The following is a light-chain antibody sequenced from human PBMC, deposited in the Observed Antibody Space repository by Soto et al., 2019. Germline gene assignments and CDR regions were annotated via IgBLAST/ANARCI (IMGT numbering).Light chain of an antibody. V-gene: IGLV2-14*01. CDR1: SSDVGDYNY. J-gene: IGLJ1*01. CDR3: SSYTITSTYV. Sequence: QSVLTQPASVSGSPGQSITISCTGASSDVGDYNYVSWYQEHPGQVPKLMIYDVSNRPSGVSNRFSGSKSGNTASLTISGLQAEDEADYYCSSYTITSTYVFGTGTKVTVL. CDR2: DVS.